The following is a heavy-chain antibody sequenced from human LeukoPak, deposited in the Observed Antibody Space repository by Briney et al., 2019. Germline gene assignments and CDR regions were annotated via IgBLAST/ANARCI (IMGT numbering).Heavy chain of an antibody. J-gene: IGHJ5*02. CDR1: GFTSSSYS. Sequence: PGGSLRLSCAASGFTSSSYSMNWVRQAPGKGLEWVSYISSSSSTIYYADSVKGRFTISRDNAKNSLYLQMNSLRDEDTAVYYCARENFDWLSPYWFDPWGQGTLVTVSS. CDR3: ARENFDWLSPYWFDP. D-gene: IGHD3-9*01. V-gene: IGHV3-48*02. CDR2: ISSSSSTI.